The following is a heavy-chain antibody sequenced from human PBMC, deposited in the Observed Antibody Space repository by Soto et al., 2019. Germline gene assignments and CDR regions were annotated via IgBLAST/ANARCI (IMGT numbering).Heavy chain of an antibody. CDR1: GFTFSSYG. CDR3: ARMVSRCSSTSCYTHYYYYGMDV. Sequence: GGSLRLSCAASGFTFSSYGMHWVRQAPGKGLEWVAVIWYDGSNKYYADSVKGRFTISRDNSKNTLYPQMNSLRAEDTAVYYCARMVSRCSSTSCYTHYYYYGMDVWGQGTTVTVSS. J-gene: IGHJ6*02. CDR2: IWYDGSNK. D-gene: IGHD2-2*02. V-gene: IGHV3-33*01.